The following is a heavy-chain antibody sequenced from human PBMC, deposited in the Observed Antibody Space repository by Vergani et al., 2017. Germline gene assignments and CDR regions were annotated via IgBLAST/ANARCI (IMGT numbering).Heavy chain of an antibody. Sequence: QVQLQESGPGLVKPSQTLSLTCTVSGGSISSGSYYWSWIRQPAGKGLEWIGRIYTSGSTNYNPSLKSRVTISVDTSKNQVSLKLSSVTAADTAVYYCARGRPTTGTYFDYWGQGTLVTVSS. D-gene: IGHD1-1*01. CDR3: ARGRPTTGTYFDY. J-gene: IGHJ4*02. CDR2: IYTSGST. V-gene: IGHV4-61*02. CDR1: GGSISSGSYY.